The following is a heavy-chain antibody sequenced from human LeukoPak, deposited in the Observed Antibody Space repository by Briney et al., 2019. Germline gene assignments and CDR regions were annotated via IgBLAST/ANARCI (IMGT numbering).Heavy chain of an antibody. CDR1: GGSISSGGYY. CDR3: AREGLGTVNDAFDI. J-gene: IGHJ3*02. D-gene: IGHD7-27*01. V-gene: IGHV4-31*03. Sequence: SETLSLTCTVSGGSISSGGYYCSWLRQHPGKGLEWIGYIYYSGSTYYNPSLKSGVTISVDTSRNQFSLKLSSVTAADTVVYYCAREGLGTVNDAFDIWGQGTMVTVSS. CDR2: IYYSGST.